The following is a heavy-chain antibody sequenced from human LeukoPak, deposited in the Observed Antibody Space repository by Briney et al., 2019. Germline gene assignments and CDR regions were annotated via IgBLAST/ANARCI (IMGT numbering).Heavy chain of an antibody. CDR3: ARVAYYYDSSGYYNWFDP. Sequence: ASVKVSCKASGYTFTSYAMHWVRQAPGQRLEWMGWINAGNGNTKYSQKFQGRVTITRDTSASTAYIELSSLRSEDTAVYYCARVAYYYDSSGYYNWFDPWGQGTLVTVSP. CDR1: GYTFTSYA. CDR2: INAGNGNT. V-gene: IGHV1-3*01. D-gene: IGHD3-22*01. J-gene: IGHJ5*02.